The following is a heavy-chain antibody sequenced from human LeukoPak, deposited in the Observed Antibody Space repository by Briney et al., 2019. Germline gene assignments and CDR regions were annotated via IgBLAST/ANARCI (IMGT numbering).Heavy chain of an antibody. Sequence: ASVNVSCKASGYSFIDYSINWLRQAPGQGLEWMGWINPGTGNPTYAQGFTGRFVFSLDTSVRTTYLEISSLKVEDTAIYYCARDAAVIKFDYWGQGALVTVSS. J-gene: IGHJ4*02. CDR1: GYSFIDYS. CDR2: INPGTGNP. D-gene: IGHD2/OR15-2a*01. V-gene: IGHV7-4-1*02. CDR3: ARDAAVIKFDY.